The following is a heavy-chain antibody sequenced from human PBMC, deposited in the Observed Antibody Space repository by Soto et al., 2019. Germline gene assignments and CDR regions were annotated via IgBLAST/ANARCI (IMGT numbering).Heavy chain of an antibody. Sequence: EVQLVESGGGLVKPGGSLRVSCAASGLTFTYAWMNWVRQAPGKGLEWVGRIKSKIDGGTTAYAAPVKGRFTISRDDSENTLYLQMNSLKTEDTAVYYCTISYSSAGAFDYWCQGTLVTVSS. CDR2: IKSKIDGGTT. CDR1: GLTFTYAW. CDR3: TISYSSAGAFDY. J-gene: IGHJ4*02. D-gene: IGHD6-19*01. V-gene: IGHV3-15*07.